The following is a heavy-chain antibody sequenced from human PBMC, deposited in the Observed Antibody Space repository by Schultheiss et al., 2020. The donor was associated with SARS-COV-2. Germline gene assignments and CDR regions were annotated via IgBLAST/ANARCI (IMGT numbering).Heavy chain of an antibody. J-gene: IGHJ4*02. CDR3: ARAIPRWGGYYFDY. V-gene: IGHV4-61*02. CDR1: GVSISSSSSY. D-gene: IGHD1-26*01. CDR2: IYTSGST. Sequence: SETLSLTCAVSGVSISSSSSYWSWIRQPAGKGLEWIGRIYTSGSTNYNPSLKSRVTISVDTSKNQFSLKLSSVTAADTAVYYCARAIPRWGGYYFDYWGQGTLVTVSS.